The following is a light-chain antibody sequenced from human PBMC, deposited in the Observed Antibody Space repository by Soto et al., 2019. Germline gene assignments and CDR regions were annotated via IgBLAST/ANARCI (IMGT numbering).Light chain of an antibody. Sequence: EIVLTQSPGTLSLSPGERATLSCRASQSVSSSYLAWYQQKPGQAPRLLIYGASSRATGIPDRFSGSGSGTDFTLTISRLEPVDFAVYYCQQYGSSQTYTFGQGTKLEIK. CDR2: GAS. J-gene: IGKJ2*01. CDR1: QSVSSSY. CDR3: QQYGSSQTYT. V-gene: IGKV3-20*01.